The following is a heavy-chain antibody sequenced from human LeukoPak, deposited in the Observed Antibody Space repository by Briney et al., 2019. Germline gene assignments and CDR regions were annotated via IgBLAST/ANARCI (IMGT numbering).Heavy chain of an antibody. D-gene: IGHD1-20*01. CDR2: ISWDSGSI. V-gene: IGHV3-9*01. J-gene: IGHJ4*02. CDR1: GFTFDDYA. CDR3: AKDYSVTGTYPPYYFDY. Sequence: GGSLRLSCAASGFTFDDYAMHWVRQAPGKGPEWVSGISWDSGSIGYADSVKGRFTISRDNAKNSLYLQMNSLRAEDTALYYCAKDYSVTGTYPPYYFDYWGQGTLVTVSS.